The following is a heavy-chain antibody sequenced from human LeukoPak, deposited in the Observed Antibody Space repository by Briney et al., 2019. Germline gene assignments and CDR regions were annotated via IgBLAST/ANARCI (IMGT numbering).Heavy chain of an antibody. V-gene: IGHV4-38-2*02. CDR2: IYHSGST. D-gene: IGHD3-10*01. J-gene: IGHJ4*02. CDR1: GYSISSGYY. CDR3: ARQKIISTMVRGVITRPYYFDY. Sequence: SETLSLTCTVSGYSISSGYYWGWIRQPPGKGLEWIGSIYHSGSTYYNPSLKSRVTISVDTSKNHFSLKLSSVPAADTAVYYCARQKIISTMVRGVITRPYYFDYWGQGTLVTVSS.